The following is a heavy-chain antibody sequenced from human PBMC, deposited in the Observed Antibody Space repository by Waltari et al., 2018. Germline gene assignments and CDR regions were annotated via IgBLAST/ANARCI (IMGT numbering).Heavy chain of an antibody. Sequence: QVQVQQWGAGLLKPSETLSLTCAVYGGSLSGYYWSWIRQSPGKGLEWIGELNYSGSTHYNSSLKGRVITSVDTAKNQVSLRLSSVTAADTAVYYCARGRGNWNYRGWFDPWGQGTLVIVSS. CDR1: GGSLSGYY. V-gene: IGHV4-34*01. CDR2: LNYSGST. J-gene: IGHJ5*02. D-gene: IGHD1-7*01. CDR3: ARGRGNWNYRGWFDP.